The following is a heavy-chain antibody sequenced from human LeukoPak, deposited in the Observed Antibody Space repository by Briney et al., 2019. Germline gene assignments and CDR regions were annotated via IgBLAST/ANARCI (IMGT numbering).Heavy chain of an antibody. D-gene: IGHD3-22*01. CDR1: GFTSSSYG. J-gene: IGHJ3*02. Sequence: GALRLSCAASGFTSSSYGMHWGRQAPGKGLGGVAVILYDGSNKYYADSVKGRFTISRDNSKNTLYLQMNSLRAEDTAVYYCARDLRRYYDSSGYAHDAFDIWGQGTMVTVSS. CDR2: ILYDGSNK. V-gene: IGHV3-33*01. CDR3: ARDLRRYYDSSGYAHDAFDI.